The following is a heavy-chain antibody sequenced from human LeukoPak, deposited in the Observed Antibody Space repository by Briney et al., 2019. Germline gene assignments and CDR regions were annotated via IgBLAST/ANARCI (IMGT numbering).Heavy chain of an antibody. D-gene: IGHD3-22*01. Sequence: ASVKVSCKASGYTFTGYYMHWVRPAPGQGLAWMGWINPNSGGTNYAQKFQGRVTMTRDTSISTAYMELSRLRSDDAAVYYCARHYYDRGFDPWGQGTLVTVSS. CDR1: GYTFTGYY. J-gene: IGHJ5*02. CDR3: ARHYYDRGFDP. CDR2: INPNSGGT. V-gene: IGHV1-2*02.